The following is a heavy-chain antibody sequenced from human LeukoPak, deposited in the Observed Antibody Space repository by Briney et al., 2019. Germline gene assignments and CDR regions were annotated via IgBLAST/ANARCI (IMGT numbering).Heavy chain of an antibody. CDR1: GGTFSSYA. Sequence: ASVKVSCKASGGTFSSYAISWVRQAPGQGLEWMGRIIPILGIANYAQKFQGRVTITADKSTSTAYMELSSLRSEDTAVYYCASGYSSSYNWFDPWGQGTLVTVSS. V-gene: IGHV1-69*04. D-gene: IGHD6-6*01. CDR3: ASGYSSSYNWFDP. CDR2: IIPILGIA. J-gene: IGHJ5*02.